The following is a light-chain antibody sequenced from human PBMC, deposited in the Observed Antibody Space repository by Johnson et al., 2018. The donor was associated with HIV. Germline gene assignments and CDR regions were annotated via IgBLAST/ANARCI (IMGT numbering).Light chain of an antibody. CDR2: ENN. Sequence: QSVLTQPPSVSAAPGQKVTISCSGSSSNIGNNYVSWYQQVPGTAPKLLIYENNKRPSGIPDRFSGSKSGTSATLGITGLQTGDEADYYCGTWDSRLTAAAYVVGTGTKVIVL. V-gene: IGLV1-51*02. CDR3: GTWDSRLTAAAYV. J-gene: IGLJ1*01. CDR1: SSNIGNNY.